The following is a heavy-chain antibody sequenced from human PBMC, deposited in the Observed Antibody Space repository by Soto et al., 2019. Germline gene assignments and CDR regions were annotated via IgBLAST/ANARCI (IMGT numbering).Heavy chain of an antibody. D-gene: IGHD3-10*01. Sequence: QLQLQESGPGLVKPSETLSLTCTVSGGSISSSSYYWGWIRQLPGKGLEWIGSIYYSGSTYSNPSLKSRVTISVDTAKNQFPLKVSSGTAADTAVYYCARSYYYGSGSYYVVGPFDIWGQGTMVTVSS. CDR1: GGSISSSSYY. CDR2: IYYSGST. V-gene: IGHV4-39*01. J-gene: IGHJ3*02. CDR3: ARSYYYGSGSYYVVGPFDI.